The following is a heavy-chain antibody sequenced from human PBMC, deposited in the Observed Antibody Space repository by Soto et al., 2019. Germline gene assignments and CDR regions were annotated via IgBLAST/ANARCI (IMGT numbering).Heavy chain of an antibody. CDR2: IYYSGST. CDR3: ARPSIAARPGWFDP. CDR1: AGSLSSSSHY. D-gene: IGHD6-6*01. V-gene: IGHV4-39*01. Sequence: SQTRSRTCTLSAGSLSSSSHYWGRSRQPPGKGLEWIGSIYYSGSTYYNPSLKGRVTISVDTSKNQFSLKLSSVTAADTAVYYCARPSIAARPGWFDPWGQGTLVTVSS. J-gene: IGHJ5*02.